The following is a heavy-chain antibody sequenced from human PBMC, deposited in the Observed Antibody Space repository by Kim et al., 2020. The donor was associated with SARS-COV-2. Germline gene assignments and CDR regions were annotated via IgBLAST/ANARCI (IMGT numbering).Heavy chain of an antibody. CDR1: GFTFSSYG. CDR3: ARESSARPLFYDFWSGYYFVDY. CDR2: IWYDGSNK. D-gene: IGHD3-3*01. J-gene: IGHJ4*02. V-gene: IGHV3-33*01. Sequence: GGSLRLSCAASGFTFSSYGMHWVRQAPGKGLEWVAVIWYDGSNKYYADSVKGRFTISRDNSKNTLYLQMNSLRAEDTAVYYCARESSARPLFYDFWSGYYFVDYWGQGTLVTVSS.